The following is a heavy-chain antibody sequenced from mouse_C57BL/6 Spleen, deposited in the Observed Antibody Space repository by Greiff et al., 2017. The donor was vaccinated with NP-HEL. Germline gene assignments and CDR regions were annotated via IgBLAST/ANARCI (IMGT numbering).Heavy chain of an antibody. J-gene: IGHJ2*01. V-gene: IGHV3-6*01. CDR2: ISYDGSN. CDR1: GYSITSGYY. Sequence: VQLKESGPGLVKPSQSLSLTCSVTGYSITSGYYWNWIRQFPGNKLEWMGYISYDGSNNYNPSLKNRISITRDTSKNQFFLKLNSVTTEDTATYYCAREGYSNPYYFDYWGQGTTLTVSS. D-gene: IGHD2-5*01. CDR3: AREGYSNPYYFDY.